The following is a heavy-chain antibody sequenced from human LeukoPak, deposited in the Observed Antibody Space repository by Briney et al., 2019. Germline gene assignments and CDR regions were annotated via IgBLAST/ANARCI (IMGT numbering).Heavy chain of an antibody. J-gene: IGHJ4*02. Sequence: GGSLRLSCAASGFTFSILDMSWIRQAPGKGLEWVSYISSSGSIMYYADSVKGRFTISRDNSKNTLYLQMNSLRAEDTAVYYCAREALLWFGEPNFDYWGQGTLVTVSS. D-gene: IGHD3-10*01. CDR2: ISSSGSIM. CDR1: GFTFSILD. V-gene: IGHV3-48*01. CDR3: AREALLWFGEPNFDY.